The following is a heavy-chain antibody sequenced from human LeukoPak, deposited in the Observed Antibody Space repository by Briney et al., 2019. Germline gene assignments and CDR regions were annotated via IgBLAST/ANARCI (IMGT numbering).Heavy chain of an antibody. CDR3: ARVRENTGYCSSTSCFYAFDI. J-gene: IGHJ3*02. D-gene: IGHD2-2*01. Sequence: GGSLRLSCAASGFTFSSYSMNWVRQAPGKGLEWVSSISSSSSYIYYADSVKGRFTISRDNAKNSLYLQLNSLRAEDTAVYYCARVRENTGYCSSTSCFYAFDIWGQGTMVTVSS. V-gene: IGHV3-21*01. CDR2: ISSSSSYI. CDR1: GFTFSSYS.